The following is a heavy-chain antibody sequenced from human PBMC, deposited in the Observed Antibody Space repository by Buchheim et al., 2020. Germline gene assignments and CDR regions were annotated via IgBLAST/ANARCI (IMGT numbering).Heavy chain of an antibody. J-gene: IGHJ6*02. CDR2: ISSSSSYI. D-gene: IGHD4-17*01. CDR1: GFTFSSYE. Sequence: EVQLVESGGGLVQPGGSLRLSCAASGFTFSSYEMNWVRQAPGKGLEWVSSISSSSSYIYYADSVKGRFTISRDNAKNSLYLQMNSLRAEDTAVYYCARDQGDYGDFYYYYGMDVWGQGTT. V-gene: IGHV3-48*03. CDR3: ARDQGDYGDFYYYYGMDV.